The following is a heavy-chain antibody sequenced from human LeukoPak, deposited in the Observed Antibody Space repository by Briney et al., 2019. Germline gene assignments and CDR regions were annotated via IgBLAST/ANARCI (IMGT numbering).Heavy chain of an antibody. Sequence: GGSLRLSCAASGFTFSSYWMSWVRQAPGKGLEWVANIKKDGSEKHYVDSVKGRFTISRDNAKNSLYLQMNSLRAEDTAVYYCARDKAGSGGIFDYWGQGTLVTVSS. V-gene: IGHV3-7*01. CDR1: GFTFSSYW. J-gene: IGHJ4*02. CDR3: ARDKAGSGGIFDY. D-gene: IGHD2-15*01. CDR2: IKKDGSEK.